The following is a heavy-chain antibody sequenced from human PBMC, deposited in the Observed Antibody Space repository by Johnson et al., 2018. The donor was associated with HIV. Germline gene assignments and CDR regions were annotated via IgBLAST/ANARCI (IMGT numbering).Heavy chain of an antibody. CDR3: AKEIALTGERSDAFDI. CDR2: IRYDGSNK. J-gene: IGHJ3*02. CDR1: GFTFNSYG. D-gene: IGHD7-27*01. V-gene: IGHV3-30*02. Sequence: QVQLVESGGGLIQPGGSLRLSCAASGFTFNSYGMHWVRQAPGKGLEWVAFIRYDGSNKYYADSVKGRFTISRDNSKNTTYLQMNSLRAEDTAVYYCAKEIALTGERSDAFDIWGQGTMVTVSS.